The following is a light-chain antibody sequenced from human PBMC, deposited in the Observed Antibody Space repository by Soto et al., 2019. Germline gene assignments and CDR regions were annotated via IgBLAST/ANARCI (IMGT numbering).Light chain of an antibody. V-gene: IGKV1-8*01. Sequence: AIRMTQSPSSLSASTXDXXXITCRASQGISSYLAWYQQKPGKAPKLLIYAASTLQSGVPSRFSGSGSGTDFTLTISCLQSEDFATYYCQQYYSYPGFTFGPGTKVDIK. J-gene: IGKJ3*01. CDR1: QGISSY. CDR2: AAS. CDR3: QQYYSYPGFT.